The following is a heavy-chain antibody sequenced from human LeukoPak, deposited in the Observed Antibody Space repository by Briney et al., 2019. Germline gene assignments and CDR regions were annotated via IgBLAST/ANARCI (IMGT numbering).Heavy chain of an antibody. CDR2: ISSSISNI. J-gene: IGHJ4*02. CDR1: GFTFSSYA. CDR3: ARAWPENYYDSSGYY. Sequence: GGSLRLSCAASGFTFSSYAMSWVRQAPGKGLEWVSSISSSISNIYYADSVKGRFTISRDNAKSSLYLQMNSLRAEDTAVYYCARAWPENYYDSSGYYWGQGTLVTVSS. V-gene: IGHV3-21*01. D-gene: IGHD3-22*01.